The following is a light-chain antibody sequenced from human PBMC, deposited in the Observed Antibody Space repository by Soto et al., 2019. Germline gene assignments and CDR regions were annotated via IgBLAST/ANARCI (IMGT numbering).Light chain of an antibody. CDR3: QQYGRSPFT. CDR1: QSVSSNN. J-gene: IGKJ3*01. V-gene: IGKV3-20*01. Sequence: EIVLTQSPGTLFLSPGERATLSCRASQSVSSNNLAWYQQRPGQAPRVVIYGASTRATGIPERFSGGGSGTDFTLTISRLEPEDFAVYYCQQYGRSPFTFGPGTKVDIK. CDR2: GAS.